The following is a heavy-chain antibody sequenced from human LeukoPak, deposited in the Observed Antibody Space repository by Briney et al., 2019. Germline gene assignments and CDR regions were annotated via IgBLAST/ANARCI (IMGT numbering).Heavy chain of an antibody. CDR2: ISSDGGTI. Sequence: GGSLRLSCAASGFPFNSYAMHWVRQAPGKGLEYVSTISSDGGTIYYLNSVKGRFTISRDNSKNTLYLQMGSLRPEDMAVYYCVREGGMNRGNGGFDVWGQGTMVTVSS. J-gene: IGHJ3*01. D-gene: IGHD3-10*01. V-gene: IGHV3-64*01. CDR1: GFPFNSYA. CDR3: VREGGMNRGNGGFDV.